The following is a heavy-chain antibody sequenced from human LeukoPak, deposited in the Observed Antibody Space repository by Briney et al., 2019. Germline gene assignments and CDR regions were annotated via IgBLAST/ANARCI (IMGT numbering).Heavy chain of an antibody. V-gene: IGHV4-59*08. J-gene: IGHJ4*02. CDR2: IYYSGNT. Sequence: SETLSLTCTVSGGSIGSYYWSWIRQPPGRGLEWFGYIYYSGNTNYNPSLKSRVTISVDTSKNQFSLKLTSLTAADTAVYYCARLSGGNTGPFDYWGQGTLVTVSS. CDR1: GGSIGSYY. D-gene: IGHD4-23*01. CDR3: ARLSGGNTGPFDY.